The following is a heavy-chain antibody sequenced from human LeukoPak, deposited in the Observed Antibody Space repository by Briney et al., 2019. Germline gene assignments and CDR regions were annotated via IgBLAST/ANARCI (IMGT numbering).Heavy chain of an antibody. V-gene: IGHV3-48*03. CDR2: ISSSGSTI. Sequence: GGSLRLSCAASGFTFSSYEMNWVRQAPGKGLEWVSYISSSGSTIYYADSVKGRFTISRDNAKNSLYLQMNSLRAEDTAVYYCARGSIAANHPDYWGQGTPVTVSS. CDR3: ARGSIAANHPDY. CDR1: GFTFSSYE. D-gene: IGHD6-6*01. J-gene: IGHJ4*02.